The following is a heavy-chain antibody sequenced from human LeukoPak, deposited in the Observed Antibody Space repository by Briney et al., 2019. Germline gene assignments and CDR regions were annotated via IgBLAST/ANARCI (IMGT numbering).Heavy chain of an antibody. V-gene: IGHV3-30-3*01. J-gene: IGHJ3*02. CDR1: GFTFSSYA. CDR2: ISYDGSNK. CDR3: ARRQEAFDI. Sequence: GGSLRLSCAASGFTFSSYAMHWVRQAPGKGLEWVAVISYDGSNKYYADSVKGRFTISRDNSKNTLYLQINSLRAEDTAVYYCARRQEAFDIWGQGTMVTVSS.